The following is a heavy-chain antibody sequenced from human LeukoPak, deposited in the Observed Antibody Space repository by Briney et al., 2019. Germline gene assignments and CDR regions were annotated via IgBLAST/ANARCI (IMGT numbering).Heavy chain of an antibody. CDR3: ARGSVLRYFDWYPGGRSDFDY. CDR1: GGSFSGYY. D-gene: IGHD3-9*01. J-gene: IGHJ4*02. V-gene: IGHV4-34*01. CDR2: INHSGST. Sequence: SETLSLTCAVYGGSFSGYYWSWIRQPAGKGLEWSGEINHSGSTNYNPSLKSRVTISVVTSKNQFSLKLSSVTAADTAVYYCARGSVLRYFDWYPGGRSDFDYWGQGTLVTVSS.